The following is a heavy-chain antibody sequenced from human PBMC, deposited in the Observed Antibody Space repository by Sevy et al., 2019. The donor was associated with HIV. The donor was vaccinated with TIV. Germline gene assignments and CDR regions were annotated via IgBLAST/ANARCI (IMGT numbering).Heavy chain of an antibody. D-gene: IGHD2-2*01. CDR3: ARKRIVVVPAANEDYYYGMDV. CDR2: ISAYNGNT. V-gene: IGHV1-18*01. J-gene: IGHJ6*02. Sequence: ASVKVSCKASGYTFTSYGISWVRQAPGQGLEWMGWISAYNGNTNYPQKLQGRVTMTTDTSTSTAYMELRSLRSDDTAVYYCARKRIVVVPAANEDYYYGMDVWGQWTTVTVSS. CDR1: GYTFTSYG.